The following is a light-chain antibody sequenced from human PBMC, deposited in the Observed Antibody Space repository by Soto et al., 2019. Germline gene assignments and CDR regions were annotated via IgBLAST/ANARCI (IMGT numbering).Light chain of an antibody. V-gene: IGLV6-57*04. Sequence: NFMLTQPHSVSESPGKTVTISCTRSSGSIASNYVQWYQQRPGSAPTTVIYEDNQRPSGVPDRFSGSIDSSSNSASLTISGLKTEDEADYYCQSCDSGYVFGTGTKVTVL. CDR2: EDN. CDR3: QSCDSGYV. J-gene: IGLJ1*01. CDR1: SGSIASNY.